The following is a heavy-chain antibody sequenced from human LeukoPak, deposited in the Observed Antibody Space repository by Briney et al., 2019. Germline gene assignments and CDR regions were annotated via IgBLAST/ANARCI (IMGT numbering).Heavy chain of an antibody. CDR1: GGSINNYY. D-gene: IGHD3-10*01. V-gene: IGHV4-59*01. CDR2: IYYSGST. J-gene: IGHJ4*02. CDR3: AKSSGSYYNVDFDY. Sequence: SETLSLTCTVSGGSINNYYWSWIRQSPGKGLEWIGYIYYSGSTNYNPSLKSRVTISIDTSKNQFSLKLSSVTAADTAVYYCAKSSGSYYNVDFDYWGQGTLVTVSS.